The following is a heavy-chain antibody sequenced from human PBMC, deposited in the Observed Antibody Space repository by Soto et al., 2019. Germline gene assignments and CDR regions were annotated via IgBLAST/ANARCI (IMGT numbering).Heavy chain of an antibody. CDR2: INHSGST. J-gene: IGHJ4*02. V-gene: IGHV4-34*01. CDR3: ARAREGDSSGYSGYYFDY. D-gene: IGHD3-22*01. CDR1: GGSSSGYY. Sequence: SETLSLTCAVYGGSSSGYYWSWIRQPPGKGLEWIGEINHSGSTNYNPSLKSRVTISVDTSKNQFSLKLSSVTAADTAVYYCARAREGDSSGYSGYYFDYWGQGTLVTVSS.